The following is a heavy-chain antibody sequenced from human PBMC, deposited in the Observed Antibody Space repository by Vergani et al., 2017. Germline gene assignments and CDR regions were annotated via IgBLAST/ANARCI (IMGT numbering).Heavy chain of an antibody. CDR2: IIPILGIA. Sequence: QVQLVQSGAEVKKPGSSVKVSCKASGGTFSSYAISWVRQAPGQGLEWMGRIIPILGIANYAQKFQGRVTITADKSTSTAYMELSSLRSEDTAVYYCAREGGATTRIQFDYWGQGTLVTVSS. D-gene: IGHD1-26*01. V-gene: IGHV1-69*04. CDR1: GGTFSSYA. J-gene: IGHJ4*02. CDR3: AREGGATTRIQFDY.